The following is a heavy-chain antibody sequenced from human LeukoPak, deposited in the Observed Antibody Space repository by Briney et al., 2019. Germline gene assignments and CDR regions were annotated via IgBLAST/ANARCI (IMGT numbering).Heavy chain of an antibody. V-gene: IGHV3-7*05. D-gene: IGHD1-26*01. CDR2: IRQDGSEK. J-gene: IGHJ3*02. CDR3: ARDPSGNDAFDI. CDR1: GFTFSSYW. Sequence: PGGSLRLSCAVSGFTFSSYWMTWVRQAPGKGLEWVANIRQDGSEKYSVDSVKGRFTISRDNAENSLFLQMNSLRAEDTAVYYCARDPSGNDAFDIWGQGTMVTVSS.